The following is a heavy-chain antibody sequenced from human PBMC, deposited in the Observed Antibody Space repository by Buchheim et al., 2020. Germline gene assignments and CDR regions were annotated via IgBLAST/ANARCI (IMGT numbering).Heavy chain of an antibody. D-gene: IGHD2-21*02. J-gene: IGHJ6*02. CDR1: GFTFSRFG. V-gene: IGHV3-30*18. CDR2: ISYDGSNK. Sequence: VQLVESGGGLVQPGGSLRLSCAASGFTFSRFGMHWVRQAPGKGLEWVAVISYDGSNKYYADSVKGRFTISRDNSKNTLYLQMNSLRAEDTAVYYCAKDLDCGGDCYSAIYYYYGMDVWGQGTT. CDR3: AKDLDCGGDCYSAIYYYYGMDV.